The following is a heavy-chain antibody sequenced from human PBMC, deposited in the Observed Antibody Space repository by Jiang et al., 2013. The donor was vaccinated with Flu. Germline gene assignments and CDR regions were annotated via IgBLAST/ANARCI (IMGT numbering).Heavy chain of an antibody. V-gene: IGHV1-2*02. CDR3: ARAHRLVGAPDY. D-gene: IGHD1-26*01. CDR1: GYTFTGYY. J-gene: IGHJ4*02. Sequence: SVKVSCKASGYTFTGYYMHWVRQAPGQGLEWMGWINLTVVAQTMHRSFRAGVTMTRDTSISTAYMELSRLRSDDTAVYYCARAHRLVGAPDYWGQGTLVTVSS. CDR2: INLTVVA.